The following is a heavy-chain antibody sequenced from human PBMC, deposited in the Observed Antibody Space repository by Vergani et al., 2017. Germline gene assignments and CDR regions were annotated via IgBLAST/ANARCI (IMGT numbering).Heavy chain of an antibody. J-gene: IGHJ4*02. D-gene: IGHD1-1*01. CDR1: GFTFNTYE. CDR3: ARDRWGTSLSFDY. Sequence: EVRLVESGGGLLQPGGSLRLSCAASGFTFNTYEMNWVRQAPGKGLEWVSYISISGSTIYYADSVKGRFTISRDNAKNSLYLQMNSLRAEDTAVYYCARDRWGTSLSFDYWGQGTLVTVSS. V-gene: IGHV3-48*03. CDR2: ISISGSTI.